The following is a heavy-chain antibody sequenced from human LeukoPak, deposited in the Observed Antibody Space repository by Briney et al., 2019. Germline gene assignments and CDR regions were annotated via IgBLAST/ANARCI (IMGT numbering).Heavy chain of an antibody. J-gene: IGHJ4*02. CDR1: GDSISGTDYY. V-gene: IGHV4-30-4*01. CDR2: IYFSGST. CDR3: ATDYRGYISGYYFDY. Sequence: PSETLSLTCTVSGDSISGTDYYWSWIRQPPGKGLEWIGNIYFSGSTYYNPSLKSRLFISVDTSKSQFSLRLTSVTAADTAVYYCATDYRGYISGYYFDYWGQGTLVTVSS. D-gene: IGHD5-12*01.